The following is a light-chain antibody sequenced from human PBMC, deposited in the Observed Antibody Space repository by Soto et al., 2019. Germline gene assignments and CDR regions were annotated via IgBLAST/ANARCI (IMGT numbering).Light chain of an antibody. CDR1: QSVGTRL. CDR3: QHYGSSPET. V-gene: IGKV3-20*01. J-gene: IGKJ1*01. CDR2: GAS. Sequence: EILLTQSPDTLSLSPGERATLSCRAAQSVGTRLAWYQHKTGQAPRLLISGASSRATGIPDRFSGSRSGPDFTLTISRLEPEDFAVYYCQHYGSSPETFGQGPKGDIK.